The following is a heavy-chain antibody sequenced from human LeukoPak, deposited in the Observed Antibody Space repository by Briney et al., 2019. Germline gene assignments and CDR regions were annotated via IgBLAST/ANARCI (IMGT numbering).Heavy chain of an antibody. J-gene: IGHJ4*02. D-gene: IGHD1-14*01. V-gene: IGHV4-39*01. CDR1: RGSISSSPYY. CDR3: ARPTTGPGTQGYDY. Sequence: SETLSLTRIVSRGSISSSPYYGAWLRQPPGRGLEWFGSIYYRGTTYHNASLKSRVTISSDNAKNELSLNMISVTAEDTAVYYCARPTTGPGTQGYDYWGQGILVTVAS. CDR2: IYYRGTT.